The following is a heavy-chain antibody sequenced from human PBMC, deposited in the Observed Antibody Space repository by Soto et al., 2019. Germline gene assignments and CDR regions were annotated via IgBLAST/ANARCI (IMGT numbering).Heavy chain of an antibody. V-gene: IGHV1-2*04. D-gene: IGHD3-16*02. CDR1: GYTFTGYY. CDR3: ARSRELSLPSPFDP. CDR2: INPNSGGT. J-gene: IGHJ5*02. Sequence: GASVKVSCKASGYTFTGYYMHWVRQAPGQGLEWMGWINPNSGGTNYAQKFQGWVTMTRDTSISSAYMELSRLRSDDTAVYYCARSRELSLPSPFDPWGQGTLVTVSS.